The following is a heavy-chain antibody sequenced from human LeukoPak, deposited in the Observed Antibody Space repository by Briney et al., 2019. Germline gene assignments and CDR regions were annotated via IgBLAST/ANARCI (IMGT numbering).Heavy chain of an antibody. CDR1: DGSFSGYY. D-gene: IGHD3-10*01. V-gene: IGHV4-34*01. CDR3: ARAGYYGSGSPLQIYYYGMDV. Sequence: SETLSLTCAVYDGSFSGYYWSWIRQPPGKGLEWIGEINHSGSTNYNPSLKSRVTISVDTSKNQLSLKLSSVTAADTAVYYCARAGYYGSGSPLQIYYYGMDVWGQGTTVTVSS. CDR2: INHSGST. J-gene: IGHJ6*02.